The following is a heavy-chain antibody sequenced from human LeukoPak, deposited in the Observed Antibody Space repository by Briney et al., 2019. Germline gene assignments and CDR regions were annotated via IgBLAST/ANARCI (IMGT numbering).Heavy chain of an antibody. CDR2: ISAYNGNT. J-gene: IGHJ5*02. Sequence: ASVKVSCKASGYTFTSYGISWVRQAPGQGLEWMGWISAYNGNTNYAQKLQGRVTMTTDTSTSTAYMELRSLRSDDTAVYYCARDNPLVGVVVPPNFFAFDPWGQGTLVTVSS. CDR1: GYTFTSYG. D-gene: IGHD2-2*01. CDR3: ARDNPLVGVVVPPNFFAFDP. V-gene: IGHV1-18*01.